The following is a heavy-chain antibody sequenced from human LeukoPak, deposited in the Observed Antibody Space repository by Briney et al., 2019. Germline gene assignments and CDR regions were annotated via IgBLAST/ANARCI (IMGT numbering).Heavy chain of an antibody. CDR1: GDSISNYY. Sequence: PSETPSLTCTISGDSISNYYWSWIRQPPGRGLEWIGYIYYSGGTDYNPSLKSRVSISVDTSKTHFSLKLTSVTAADTAVYYCARTGYCSSKYCDYYGMDVWGQGTTVIVSS. CDR3: ARTGYCSSKYCDYYGMDV. J-gene: IGHJ6*02. V-gene: IGHV4-59*01. CDR2: IYYSGGT. D-gene: IGHD6-13*01.